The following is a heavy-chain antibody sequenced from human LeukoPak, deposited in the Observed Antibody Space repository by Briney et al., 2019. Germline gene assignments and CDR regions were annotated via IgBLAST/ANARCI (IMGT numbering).Heavy chain of an antibody. Sequence: ASVKVSCKASGGTFSSYSISWVRQAPGQGLEWMGGVIPIFGTANYAQKFQGRVTITTDESTSTAYMELSSLRSEDTAVYYGACDARSILGTSGYYYYYCMDVWGQGTPVTVSS. CDR1: GGTFSSYS. J-gene: IGHJ6*02. CDR3: ACDARSILGTSGYYYYYCMDV. D-gene: IGHD1-26*01. CDR2: VIPIFGTA. V-gene: IGHV1-69*05.